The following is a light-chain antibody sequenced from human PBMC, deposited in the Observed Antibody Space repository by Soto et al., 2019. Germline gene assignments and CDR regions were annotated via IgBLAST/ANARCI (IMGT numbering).Light chain of an antibody. CDR3: QQYGSSPFT. Sequence: EIVLTQSPGTLSLSPGERATLSCRASQSVSSSYLAWYQQKPGQAPRLLIYAASSRATAIPDRFSGSGSGTEFTLTISRLEPEDFAVYYCQQYGSSPFTFGPGTKVDIK. CDR1: QSVSSSY. CDR2: AAS. J-gene: IGKJ3*01. V-gene: IGKV3-20*01.